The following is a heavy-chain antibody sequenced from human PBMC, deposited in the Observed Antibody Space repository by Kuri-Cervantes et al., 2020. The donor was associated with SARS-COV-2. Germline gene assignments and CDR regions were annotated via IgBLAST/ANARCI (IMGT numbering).Heavy chain of an antibody. Sequence: SETLSLTCTVSGYSISSGYYWGWIRQPPGKGLEWIGSIYHSGSTYYNPSLKSRVTTSVDTSKNQFSLKLSSVTAADTAVYYCARTKRSTVVTPSVPYFDYWGQGTLVTVSS. CDR2: IYHSGST. V-gene: IGHV4-38-2*02. D-gene: IGHD4-23*01. CDR3: ARTKRSTVVTPSVPYFDY. CDR1: GYSISSGYY. J-gene: IGHJ4*02.